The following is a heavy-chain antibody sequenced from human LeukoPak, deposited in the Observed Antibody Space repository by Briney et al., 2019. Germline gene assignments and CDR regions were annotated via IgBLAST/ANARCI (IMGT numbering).Heavy chain of an antibody. V-gene: IGHV4-59*11. CDR2: IYYSGST. Sequence: SETLSLTCTVSGGSISSHYWSWIRQPPGKGLEWIGYIYYSGSTNYNPSLKSRVTISVDTSKNQFSLQLRSVTAADTAVYYCAREDPQTRVPEGMDVWGQGTTVTVSS. CDR1: GGSISSHY. J-gene: IGHJ6*02. CDR3: AREDPQTRVPEGMDV. D-gene: IGHD4/OR15-4a*01.